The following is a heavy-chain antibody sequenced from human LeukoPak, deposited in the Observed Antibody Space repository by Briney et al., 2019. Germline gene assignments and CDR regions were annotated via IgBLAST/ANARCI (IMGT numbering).Heavy chain of an antibody. CDR3: ARGQLVRGRAHDY. V-gene: IGHV4-34*01. CDR1: GGSFSGYY. J-gene: IGHJ4*02. CDR2: INHSGST. Sequence: SETLSLTCAVYGGSFSGYYWSWIRQPPGKGLEWIGEINHSGSTNYNPSLKSRVTISVDTSKNQFSLKLSSVTAADTAVYYCARGQLVRGRAHDYWGQGTLVTVFS. D-gene: IGHD3-10*01.